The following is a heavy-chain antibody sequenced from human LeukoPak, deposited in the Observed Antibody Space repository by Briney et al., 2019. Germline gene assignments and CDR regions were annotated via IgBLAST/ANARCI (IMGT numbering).Heavy chain of an antibody. J-gene: IGHJ6*02. CDR3: AGDGYSSGWYPDSGYYYGMDV. Sequence: SGGSLRLSCVASGFTFSSYSMTWVRQAPGKGLEWVSYISSSSSTIYYADSVKGRFTISRDNAKNSLYLQMNSLRAEDTAVYYCAGDGYSSGWYPDSGYYYGMDVWGQGTTVTVSS. D-gene: IGHD6-19*01. CDR1: GFTFSSYS. V-gene: IGHV3-48*01. CDR2: ISSSSSTI.